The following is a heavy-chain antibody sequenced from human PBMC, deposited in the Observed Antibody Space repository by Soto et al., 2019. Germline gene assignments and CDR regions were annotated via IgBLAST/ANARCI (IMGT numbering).Heavy chain of an antibody. J-gene: IGHJ4*02. CDR2: ISDTGGST. D-gene: IGHD1-26*01. CDR3: AKQSVGATNEAHY. V-gene: IGHV3-23*01. CDR1: GFTFSNYA. Sequence: PWGSLRLSCAASGFTFSNYAMSWVRQAPGKGLEWVSTISDTGGSTYYADSVKGRFTISRDNSKNTLYLQMNSLRAEDTAVYYCAKQSVGATNEAHYWGQATLVTVFS.